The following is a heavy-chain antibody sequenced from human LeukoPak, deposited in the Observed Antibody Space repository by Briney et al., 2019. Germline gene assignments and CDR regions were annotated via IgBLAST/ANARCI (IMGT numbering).Heavy chain of an antibody. V-gene: IGHV3-21*01. CDR2: ISSSSSYI. J-gene: IGHJ1*01. D-gene: IGHD2-15*01. CDR3: ASGYCSGGSCYSEYFQH. CDR1: GFTFSSYS. Sequence: GGSLRLSCAASGFTFSSYSMNWVRQAPGKRLEWVSSISSSSSYIYYADSVKGRFTISRDNAKNSLYLQMNSLRAEDTAVYYCASGYCSGGSCYSEYFQHWGQGTLVTVSS.